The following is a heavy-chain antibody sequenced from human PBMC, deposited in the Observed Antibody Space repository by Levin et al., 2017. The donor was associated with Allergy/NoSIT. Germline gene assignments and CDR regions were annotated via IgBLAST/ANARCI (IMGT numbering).Heavy chain of an antibody. CDR1: GFTFSTYA. J-gene: IGHJ3*02. Sequence: ASVKVSCAASGFTFSTYAMGWVRQAPGKGLEWVAGISNGGDRTYYADSVKGRFTISRDNSKNTLYLQMNSLRAEDTAVYYCAKAGYCSSTSCEKWAFDIWGQGTMVTVSS. CDR2: ISNGGDRT. CDR3: AKAGYCSSTSCEKWAFDI. V-gene: IGHV3-23*01. D-gene: IGHD2-2*01.